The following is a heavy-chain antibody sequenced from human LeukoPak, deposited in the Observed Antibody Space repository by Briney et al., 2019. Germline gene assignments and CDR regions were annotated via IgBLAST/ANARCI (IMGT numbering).Heavy chain of an antibody. CDR1: GFTFNTYT. D-gene: IGHD2-2*02. CDR2: INWNGGST. Sequence: GGSLRLSCAASGFTFNTYTMSWVRQAPGKGLEWVSGINWNGGSTGYADSVKGRFTISRDNAKNSLYLQMNSPRAEDTALYYCARRDIVVVPAAIIGAFDIWGQGTMVTVSS. CDR3: ARRDIVVVPAAIIGAFDI. V-gene: IGHV3-20*04. J-gene: IGHJ3*02.